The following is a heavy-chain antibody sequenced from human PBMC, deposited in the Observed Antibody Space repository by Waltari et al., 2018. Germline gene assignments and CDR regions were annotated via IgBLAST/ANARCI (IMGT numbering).Heavy chain of an antibody. CDR3: ARGVMSSSPHHDAFDI. CDR1: GGSISSGGYS. V-gene: IGHV4-30-2*01. D-gene: IGHD6-6*01. J-gene: IGHJ3*02. CDR2: IYHSGGA. Sequence: QLQLQESGSGLVKPSQTLSLTCAVSGGSISSGGYSWSWIRQPPGKGLEWIGYIYHSGGANYNPSLKSRVTISVDRSKNQFSLKLSSVTAADTAVYYCARGVMSSSPHHDAFDIWGQGTMVTVSS.